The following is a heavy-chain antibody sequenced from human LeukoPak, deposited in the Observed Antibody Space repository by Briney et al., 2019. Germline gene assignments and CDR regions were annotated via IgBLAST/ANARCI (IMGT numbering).Heavy chain of an antibody. Sequence: PSETLSLTCTVSGGSISNYYWSWIRQPPGKGLEWIGHIYYSGATKYNPSLKSRITISVDTSKNQFSLMLSSVIAADTAVYYCARFGITVVRGGKYYFDYWGQGTLVTVSS. V-gene: IGHV4-59*08. CDR3: ARFGITVVRGGKYYFDY. CDR2: IYYSGAT. J-gene: IGHJ4*02. CDR1: GGSISNYY. D-gene: IGHD3-10*01.